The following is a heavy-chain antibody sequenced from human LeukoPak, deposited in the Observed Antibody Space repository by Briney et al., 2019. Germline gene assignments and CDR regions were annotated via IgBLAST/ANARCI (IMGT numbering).Heavy chain of an antibody. CDR3: ARVDVVTVGKNAFDI. J-gene: IGHJ3*02. D-gene: IGHD4-23*01. V-gene: IGHV3-53*01. Sequence: PGGSLRLSCAASGFTVSSNYMNWVRQAPGKGLEWVSVITSGGNTYYADSVKGRFSISRDNSKNTLYLQMNSLRAEDTAVYYCARVDVVTVGKNAFDIWGQGTMVTVSS. CDR2: ITSGGNT. CDR1: GFTVSSNY.